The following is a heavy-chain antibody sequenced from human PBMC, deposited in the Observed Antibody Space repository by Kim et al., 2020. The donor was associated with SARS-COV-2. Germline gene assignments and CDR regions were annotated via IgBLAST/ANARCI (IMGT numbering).Heavy chain of an antibody. V-gene: IGHV1-69*13. D-gene: IGHD1-26*01. CDR1: GGTFSSYA. CDR3: ARDLGGSFQPYYFDY. Sequence: ASVKVSCKASGGTFSSYAISWVRQAPGQGLEWMGEIIPIFGTANYAQKFQGRVTITADESTSTAYMELSSLRSEDTAVYYCARDLGGSFQPYYFDYWGQGTLVTVSS. CDR2: IIPIFGTA. J-gene: IGHJ4*02.